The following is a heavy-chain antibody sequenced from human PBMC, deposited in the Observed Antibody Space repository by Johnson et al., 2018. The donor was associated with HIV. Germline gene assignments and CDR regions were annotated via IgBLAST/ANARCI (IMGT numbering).Heavy chain of an antibody. J-gene: IGHJ3*02. CDR2: IYSGGRT. D-gene: IGHD4-23*01. V-gene: IGHV3-66*01. CDR1: GFTFSDYY. CDR3: AKVRFGGNSLGAFDI. Sequence: MQLVESGGGLVKPGGSLRLYCAASGFTFSDYYMSWVRQAPGKGLEWVSVIYSGGRTFYADSVKGRFTISRDNSKNTLYLQMNSLRAEDTAVYYCAKVRFGGNSLGAFDIWGQGTMVTVSS.